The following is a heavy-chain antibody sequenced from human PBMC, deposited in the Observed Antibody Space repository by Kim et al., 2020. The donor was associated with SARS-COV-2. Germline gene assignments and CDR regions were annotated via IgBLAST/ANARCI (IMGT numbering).Heavy chain of an antibody. CDR3: AKGIYTLVRRSWFDS. Sequence: GGSLRLSCAASGFTFSSYAMSWVRLDPGKGLGWVSGISGSCDSTYCADSVKCRFTISRDNAKTTLYLQMNSLRAEDTAVYYCAKGIYTLVRRSWFDSWGQGTLFTISS. V-gene: IGHV3-23*01. J-gene: IGHJ5*01. D-gene: IGHD3-10*01. CDR2: ISGSCDST. CDR1: GFTFSSYA.